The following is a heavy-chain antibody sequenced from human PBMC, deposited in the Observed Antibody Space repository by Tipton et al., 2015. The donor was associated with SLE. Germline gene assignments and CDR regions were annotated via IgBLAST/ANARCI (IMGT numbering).Heavy chain of an antibody. Sequence: SGFTFSSYGMHWVRQAPGKGLEWVALIWYDGSNKYYTDSVKGRFTISRDDSKNTLYLQMNSLRAEDTAVYYCARTLFGGNSNYFDYWGQGTLVTVSS. CDR2: IWYDGSNK. V-gene: IGHV3-33*01. CDR1: GFTFSSYG. J-gene: IGHJ4*02. D-gene: IGHD4-23*01. CDR3: ARTLFGGNSNYFDY.